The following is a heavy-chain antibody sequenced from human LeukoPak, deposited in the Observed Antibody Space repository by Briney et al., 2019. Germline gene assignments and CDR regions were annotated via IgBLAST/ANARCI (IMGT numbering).Heavy chain of an antibody. CDR1: GFNFDDYG. Sequence: RAGGSLRLSCAASGFNFDDYGMSWVRQAPGKGLEWVSGINWNGGGTGYADSVKGRFTISRENAKNSLYLQMNSLKAEDTAVYYCAKDSSWSFDYWGQGTLVTVSS. CDR2: INWNGGGT. CDR3: AKDSSWSFDY. D-gene: IGHD6-13*01. V-gene: IGHV3-20*04. J-gene: IGHJ4*02.